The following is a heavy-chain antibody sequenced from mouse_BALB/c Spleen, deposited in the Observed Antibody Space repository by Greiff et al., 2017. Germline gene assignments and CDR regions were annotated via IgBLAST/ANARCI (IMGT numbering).Heavy chain of an antibody. D-gene: IGHD2-4*01. Sequence: EVHLVESGGGLVQPGGSLRLSCATSGFTFTDYYMSWVRQPPGKALEWLGFIRNKANGYTTEYSASVKGRFTISRDNSQSILYLQMNTLRAEDSATYYCARDKGYDYGLAYWGQGTLVTVSA. J-gene: IGHJ3*01. V-gene: IGHV7-3*02. CDR1: GFTFTDYY. CDR2: IRNKANGYTT. CDR3: ARDKGYDYGLAY.